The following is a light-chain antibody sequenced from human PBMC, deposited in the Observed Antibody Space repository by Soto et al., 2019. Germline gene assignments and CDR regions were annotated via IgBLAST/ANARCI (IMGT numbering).Light chain of an antibody. CDR2: RAS. V-gene: IGKV3-20*01. Sequence: EIVLTQSPGTLSLSPGDRVTLSCRASQSVFDNNLGWYQQKPGQAPRLLIYRASNRAAGIPGRFSGSGSGTDFTLTISRLEPEDFVVYYCLQYASSPRSFGGGTKVEIK. CDR3: LQYASSPRS. CDR1: QSVFDNN. J-gene: IGKJ4*01.